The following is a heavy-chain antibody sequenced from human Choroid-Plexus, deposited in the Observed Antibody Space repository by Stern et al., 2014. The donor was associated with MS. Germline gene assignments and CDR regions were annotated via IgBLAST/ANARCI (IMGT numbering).Heavy chain of an antibody. CDR2: VSYDGSNK. CDR1: GFTFGSCA. Sequence: VQLVESGGGVVQPGRPLRLSCVASGFTFGSCAMHWVRQAPGKGLEREAGVSYDGSNKYYADSVKGRFTISRDNSQNTLYMQMSSLRPEDTAVYYCAKDRHYLTYFFDHWGQGSLVTVSS. J-gene: IGHJ5*02. V-gene: IGHV3-30*18. D-gene: IGHD2/OR15-2a*01. CDR3: AKDRHYLTYFFDH.